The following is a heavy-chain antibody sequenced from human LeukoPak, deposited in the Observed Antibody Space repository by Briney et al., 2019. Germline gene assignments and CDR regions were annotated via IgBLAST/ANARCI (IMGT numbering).Heavy chain of an antibody. CDR2: ISGSGGST. Sequence: GGSLRLSCAASGFTFSSYAMSWVRQAPGKGLEWVSAISGSGGSTYYADSVKGRFTISRDNSKNALYLQMNSLRAEDTAVYYCAKDLSGGSYFYWGQGTLVTVSS. J-gene: IGHJ4*02. CDR3: AKDLSGGSYFY. CDR1: GFTFSSYA. D-gene: IGHD1-26*01. V-gene: IGHV3-23*01.